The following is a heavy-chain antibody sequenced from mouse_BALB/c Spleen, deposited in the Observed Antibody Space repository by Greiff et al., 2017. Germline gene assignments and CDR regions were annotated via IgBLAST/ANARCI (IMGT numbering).Heavy chain of an antibody. Sequence: EVMLVESGGGLVQPGGSRKLSCAASGFTFSSFGMHWVRQAPEKGLEWVAYISSGSSTIYYADTVKGRFTISRDNPKNTLFLQMTSLRSEDTAMYYCARWGYGNYYAMDYWGQGTSVTVSS. V-gene: IGHV5-17*02. D-gene: IGHD2-10*02. CDR1: GFTFSSFG. J-gene: IGHJ4*01. CDR3: ARWGYGNYYAMDY. CDR2: ISSGSSTI.